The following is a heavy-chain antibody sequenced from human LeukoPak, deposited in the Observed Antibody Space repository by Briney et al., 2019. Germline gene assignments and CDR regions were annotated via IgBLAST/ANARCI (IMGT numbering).Heavy chain of an antibody. J-gene: IGHJ6*03. V-gene: IGHV1-8*03. Sequence: ASVKVSCKASGYTFTSYDINWVRQATGQGLEWRGWMNPNSGNTGYAQKFQGRVTITRNTSISTAYMELSSLRSEDTAVYYCARGGRSSSHFYYMDVWGKGTTVTVSS. D-gene: IGHD6-6*01. CDR1: GYTFTSYD. CDR3: ARGGRSSSHFYYMDV. CDR2: MNPNSGNT.